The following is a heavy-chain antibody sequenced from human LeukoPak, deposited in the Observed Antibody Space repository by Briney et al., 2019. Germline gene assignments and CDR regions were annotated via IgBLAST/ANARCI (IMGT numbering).Heavy chain of an antibody. CDR2: IKEDGSQK. CDR1: GFSFSTYW. D-gene: IGHD5-24*01. Sequence: PGGSLRLSCAPSGFSFSTYWMSWVRQAPGKGLEWVANIKEDGSQKYYVDSVKGRFTIFRDNAKNSLSLQMNSLRADDTAVYYCARVGYIDEGIDYWGQGTLVTVSS. J-gene: IGHJ4*02. V-gene: IGHV3-7*03. CDR3: ARVGYIDEGIDY.